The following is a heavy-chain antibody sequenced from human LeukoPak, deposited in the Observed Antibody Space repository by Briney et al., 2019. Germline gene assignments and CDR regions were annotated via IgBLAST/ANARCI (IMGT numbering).Heavy chain of an antibody. D-gene: IGHD6-19*01. J-gene: IGHJ4*02. Sequence: GASVKVSCKASGGTFSSYAISWVRQAPGQGLEWMGRIIPIFGTANYAQKFQGRVTITTDESTSTAYMELSSLRSEDTAVYYCARIAVAGSPYFDYWGQGTLVTVSS. V-gene: IGHV1-69*05. CDR1: GGTFSSYA. CDR3: ARIAVAGSPYFDY. CDR2: IIPIFGTA.